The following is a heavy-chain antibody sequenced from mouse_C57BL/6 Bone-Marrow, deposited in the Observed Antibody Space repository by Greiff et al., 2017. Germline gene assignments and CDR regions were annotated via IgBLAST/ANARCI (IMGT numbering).Heavy chain of an antibody. Sequence: QVQLQQSGAELVRPGTSVKVSCKASGYAFTNYLIEWVKQRPGQGLEWIGVINPGSGGTNYNEKFKGKATLTADKSSSTAYMQLSSLTSEDSAVYCWAREGDYPFAYWGQGTLVTVSA. D-gene: IGHD5-5*01. CDR2: INPGSGGT. V-gene: IGHV1-54*01. J-gene: IGHJ3*01. CDR1: GYAFTNYL. CDR3: AREGDYPFAY.